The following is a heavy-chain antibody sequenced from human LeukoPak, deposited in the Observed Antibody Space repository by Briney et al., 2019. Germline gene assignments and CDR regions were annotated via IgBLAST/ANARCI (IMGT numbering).Heavy chain of an antibody. CDR2: ISWNSGTI. V-gene: IGHV3-9*01. CDR1: GFTFSSYA. J-gene: IGHJ4*02. Sequence: GGSLRLSCAASGFTFSSYAMSWVRQAPGKGLEWVSGISWNSGTIGYADSVKGRFTISRDNAKNSLYLQMNSLRAEDTALYYCAKSAPGGNPFDYWGQGTLVTVSS. CDR3: AKSAPGGNPFDY. D-gene: IGHD4-23*01.